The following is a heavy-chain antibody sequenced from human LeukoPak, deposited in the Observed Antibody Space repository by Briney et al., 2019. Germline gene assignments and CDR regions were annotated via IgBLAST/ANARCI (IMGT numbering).Heavy chain of an antibody. CDR2: IIGSVTPI. V-gene: IGHV3-11*01. CDR3: ARRSCIYHPDFYY. CDR1: GFTFSEYY. Sequence: GGSLRLSCAASGFTFSEYYMSWIRQAPGKGLEWVSYIIGSVTPIYYAYPVKRRFPISSYNANNSLYLQMNSLRAEDTAVYYCARRSCIYHPDFYYCGQGTLFTVSS. D-gene: IGHD2-15*01. J-gene: IGHJ4*02.